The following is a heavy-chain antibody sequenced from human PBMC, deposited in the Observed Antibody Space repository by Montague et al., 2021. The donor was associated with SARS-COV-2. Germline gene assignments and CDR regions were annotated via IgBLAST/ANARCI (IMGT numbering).Heavy chain of an antibody. J-gene: IGHJ4*02. Sequence: SLRLSCAASGFSVSSNYLNWVRQAPGKGLEWVSFIGSGGGTYYADSVKGHFTISGDTSRNTLYLQMNSLRAEDTAVYYCAKGGAQGSRSFDYWGQGTLVTVSS. CDR3: AKGGAQGSRSFDY. D-gene: IGHD1-26*01. CDR1: GFSVSSNY. CDR2: IGSGGGT. V-gene: IGHV3-53*01.